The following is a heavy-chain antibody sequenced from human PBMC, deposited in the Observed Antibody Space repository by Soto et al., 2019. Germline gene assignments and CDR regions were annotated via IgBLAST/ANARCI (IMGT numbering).Heavy chain of an antibody. V-gene: IGHV1-46*01. D-gene: IGHD3-22*01. J-gene: IGHJ4*02. CDR3: ARALRDYDSSGSNDY. CDR1: GYTFTSYY. Sequence: GGSVNVSCKXSGYTFTSYYMHWVRQAPGQGLEWMGIINPSGGSTSYAQKFQGRVTMTRDTSTSTVYMELSSLRSEDTAVYYCARALRDYDSSGSNDYWGQGTLVTVSS. CDR2: INPSGGST.